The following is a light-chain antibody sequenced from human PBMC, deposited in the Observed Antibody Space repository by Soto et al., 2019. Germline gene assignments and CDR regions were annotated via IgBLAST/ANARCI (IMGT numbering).Light chain of an antibody. CDR3: QHYYTYSLI. Sequence: AIRMTQSPSSVSASTGDRVTITCRASQAISPYLAWYQQKPGKAPKILIYDTSTLESGVPSRFSGGGSGTDFTLSISSLQSEDFATYYCQHYYTYSLIFGGGTKVEIK. CDR1: QAISPY. V-gene: IGKV1-8*01. J-gene: IGKJ4*01. CDR2: DTS.